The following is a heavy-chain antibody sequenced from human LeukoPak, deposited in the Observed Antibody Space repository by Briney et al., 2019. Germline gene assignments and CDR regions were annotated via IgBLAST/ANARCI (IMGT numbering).Heavy chain of an antibody. CDR3: ARQPNYDFWIGYYTKVDYFDY. J-gene: IGHJ4*02. CDR1: GYSINNGYH. D-gene: IGHD3-3*01. V-gene: IGHV4-38-2*02. Sequence: SETLSLTCTVSGYSINNGYHWGWIRQPPGKGLQWIGSIYHSGSTYYNPSLKSRVTISVDTSNNQFSLKMRSAAAADTAVYYCARQPNYDFWIGYYTKVDYFDYWGQGTLVTASS. CDR2: IYHSGST.